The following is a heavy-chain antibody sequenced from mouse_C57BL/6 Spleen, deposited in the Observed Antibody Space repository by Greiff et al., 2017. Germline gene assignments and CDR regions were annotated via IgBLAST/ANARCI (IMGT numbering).Heavy chain of an antibody. Sequence: EVQLQESGGDLVKPGGSLKLSCAASGFTFSSYGMSWVRQTPDKRLEWVATISSGGSYTYYPDSVKGRFTISRDNAKNTLYLQMSSLKSEDTAMYYCARHEGLRHFDDWGQGTTLTVSS. D-gene: IGHD2-4*01. V-gene: IGHV5-6*01. J-gene: IGHJ2*01. CDR2: ISSGGSYT. CDR1: GFTFSSYG. CDR3: ARHEGLRHFDD.